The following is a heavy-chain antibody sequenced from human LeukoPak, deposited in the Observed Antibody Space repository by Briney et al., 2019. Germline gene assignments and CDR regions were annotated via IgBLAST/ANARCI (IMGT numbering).Heavy chain of an antibody. J-gene: IGHJ3*01. CDR2: IYYSGST. D-gene: IGHD5-18*01. V-gene: IGHV4-59*08. CDR1: GGSISRYY. Sequence: SETLSLTCSVSGGSISRYYWSWIRQPPGKGLEWIGYIYYSGSTNYNPSLKSRVTILVDTSKNQFSLNLRSVTAADTAVYYCARPGVGSGRYGAFDVWGQGTKVTVSS. CDR3: ARPGVGSGRYGAFDV.